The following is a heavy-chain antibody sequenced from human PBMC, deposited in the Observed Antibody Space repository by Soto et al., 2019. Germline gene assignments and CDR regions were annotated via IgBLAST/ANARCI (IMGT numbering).Heavy chain of an antibody. CDR2: ISYDGSNK. J-gene: IGHJ6*02. Sequence: QVQLVESGGGVVQPGRSLRLSCAASGFTFSSYAMHWVRQAPGKGLEWVAVISYDGSNKYYADSVKGRFTISRDNSKNTLYLQMNSLRAGDTALYYCAKFREYYQGSGSRTYYFYGMDVWGQGTTVTVSS. CDR3: AKFREYYQGSGSRTYYFYGMDV. D-gene: IGHD3-10*01. CDR1: GFTFSSYA. V-gene: IGHV3-30-3*02.